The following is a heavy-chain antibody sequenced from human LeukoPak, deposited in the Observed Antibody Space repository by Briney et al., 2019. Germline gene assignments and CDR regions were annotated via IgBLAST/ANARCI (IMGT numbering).Heavy chain of an antibody. CDR1: GLTFSSYS. J-gene: IGHJ4*02. D-gene: IGHD1-26*01. V-gene: IGHV3-48*02. CDR3: ASSGSYRFDY. Sequence: GGSLRLSCAASGLTFSSYSMNWVRQAPGKGLEWVSHITASGTAMFYADSVKGRFTISRDNAKNSLYLQMNSLRDEDTAVYYCASSGSYRFDYWGQGTLVTVSS. CDR2: ITASGTAM.